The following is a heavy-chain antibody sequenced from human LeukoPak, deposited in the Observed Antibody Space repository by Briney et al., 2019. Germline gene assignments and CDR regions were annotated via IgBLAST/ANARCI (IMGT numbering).Heavy chain of an antibody. J-gene: IGHJ3*02. CDR3: ARHLGHCSSTSCYVDAFDI. CDR1: GGSISSYY. CDR2: INHSGST. D-gene: IGHD2-2*01. Sequence: SETLSLTCTVSGGSISSYYWSWIRQPPGKGLEWIGEINHSGSTNYNPSLKSRVTISVDTSKNQFSLKLSSVTAADTAVYYCARHLGHCSSTSCYVDAFDIWGQGTMVTVSS. V-gene: IGHV4-34*01.